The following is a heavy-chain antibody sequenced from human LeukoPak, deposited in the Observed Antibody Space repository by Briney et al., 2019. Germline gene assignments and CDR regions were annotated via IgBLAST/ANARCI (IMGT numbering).Heavy chain of an antibody. J-gene: IGHJ4*02. CDR2: ISYDGRKK. V-gene: IGHV3-30*18. CDR1: GFTFSNHG. Sequence: GGSLRLSCAVSGFTFSNHGMHWVRQAPGKGLEWVAVISYDGRKKYYADSAKGRFSISRDNSKNTLYLQMNSLRIEDTALYYCAKEYINAMDYFDYWGQGTLVTVSS. CDR3: AKEYINAMDYFDY. D-gene: IGHD5-18*01.